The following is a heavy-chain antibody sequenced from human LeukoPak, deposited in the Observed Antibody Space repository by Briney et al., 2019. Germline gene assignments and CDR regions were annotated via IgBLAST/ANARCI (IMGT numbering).Heavy chain of an antibody. CDR3: AKSAPLPQQWLPRH. J-gene: IGHJ4*02. CDR1: GFTFSSYA. D-gene: IGHD6-19*01. V-gene: IGHV3-23*01. CDR2: ISGSGGST. Sequence: RGSLRLSRAASGFTFSSYAMSWVRQAPGKGLECVSAISGSGGSTYYADSVKGRFTISRDNSKNTLYLQMNSLRAEDTAVYYCAKSAPLPQQWLPRHWGQGTLVTVSS.